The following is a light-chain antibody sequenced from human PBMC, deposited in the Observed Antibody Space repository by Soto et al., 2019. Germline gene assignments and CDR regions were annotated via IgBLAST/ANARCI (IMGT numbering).Light chain of an antibody. CDR1: QGLVYSDGKTY. CDR2: KVS. V-gene: IGKV2-30*01. Sequence: DVVMTQSPLSLPVTLGQPASISCRSSQGLVYSDGKTYLNWFHQRPGQSPRRLIYKVSNRDSGVPDRFSGSGSANDFTLKISRVEAEDVGLYYCMQGTHWPWTFGQGTKVEIK. J-gene: IGKJ1*01. CDR3: MQGTHWPWT.